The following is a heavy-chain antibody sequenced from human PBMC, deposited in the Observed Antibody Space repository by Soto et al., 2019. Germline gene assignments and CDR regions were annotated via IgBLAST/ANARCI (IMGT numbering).Heavy chain of an antibody. CDR3: TSWFDSNYVNYYYGMDV. CDR1: GFTFSGSA. J-gene: IGHJ6*02. D-gene: IGHD4-4*01. Sequence: PGGSLRLSCAASGFTFSGSAMHWVRQASGKGLEWVGRIRSKANSYATAYAASVKGRFTISRDDSKNTAYLQMNSLKTEDTAVYYCTSWFDSNYVNYYYGMDVWGQGTTVTVSS. V-gene: IGHV3-73*01. CDR2: IRSKANSYAT.